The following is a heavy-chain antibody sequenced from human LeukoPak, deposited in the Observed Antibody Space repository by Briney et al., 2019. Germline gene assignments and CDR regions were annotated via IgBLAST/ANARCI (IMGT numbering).Heavy chain of an antibody. CDR3: ARYYYDTSGYYDAAPLDS. V-gene: IGHV3-23*01. Sequence: PGGSVRLSCAASGFTFSTYAMSWVRQAPGKGLEWVSSISDNAYTTYYADSVRGRFTISRDNSKNTLYLQMIGLRAEDTAVYFCARYYYDTSGYYDAAPLDSWGQGALVTVFS. CDR1: GFTFSTYA. J-gene: IGHJ4*02. CDR2: ISDNAYTT. D-gene: IGHD3-22*01.